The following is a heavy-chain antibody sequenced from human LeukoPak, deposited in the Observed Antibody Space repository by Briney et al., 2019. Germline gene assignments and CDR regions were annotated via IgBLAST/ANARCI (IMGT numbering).Heavy chain of an antibody. D-gene: IGHD6-19*01. CDR1: GFTFSRYG. V-gene: IGHV3-33*01. CDR2: IWYDGSKK. Sequence: HSGGSLRLSCAASGFTFSRYGMHWVRQAPGKGLEWVAVIWYDGSKKYSADSVKGRFTISRDNSKNTLYLQMNSLRADDTAVYYCARVREQWLGDDAFDIWGQGTMVTVSS. CDR3: ARVREQWLGDDAFDI. J-gene: IGHJ3*02.